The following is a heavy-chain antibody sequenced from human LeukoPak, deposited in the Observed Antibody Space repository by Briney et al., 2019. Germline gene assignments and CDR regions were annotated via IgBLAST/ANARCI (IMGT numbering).Heavy chain of an antibody. D-gene: IGHD4-11*01. Sequence: PSEALSLTCTVSGGSISSGSYYWVWIRQPPGKGLEWIGTIYYSGTTYYNPSLKSRVTISVDTSKNHLSLSLTSVTAADRGVYYCARASTLTTGYAFYYYMDVWGQGTTVTISS. J-gene: IGHJ6*03. CDR3: ARASTLTTGYAFYYYMDV. CDR1: GGSISSGSYY. CDR2: IYYSGTT. V-gene: IGHV4-39*07.